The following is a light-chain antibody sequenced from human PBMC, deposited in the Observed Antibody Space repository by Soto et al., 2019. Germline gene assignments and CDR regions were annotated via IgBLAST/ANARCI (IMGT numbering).Light chain of an antibody. CDR1: SGHSSYT. J-gene: IGLJ2*01. CDR2: LEGSGSH. V-gene: IGLV4-60*02. CDR3: ETWDTYIQV. Sequence: QPVLTQSSSASASLGSSVKLTCTLSSGHSSYTIAWHQQQPGKAPRYLMKLEGSGSHNKGSGVPDRFSGSSSGADRYLTISNLQFEDEADYYCETWDTYIQVFGGGTKLTVL.